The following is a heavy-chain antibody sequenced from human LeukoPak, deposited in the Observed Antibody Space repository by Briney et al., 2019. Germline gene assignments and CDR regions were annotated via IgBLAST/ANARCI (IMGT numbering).Heavy chain of an antibody. Sequence: QSGGSLRLSCAASGFTFSSYAMHWVRQAPGKGLEWVAVISYDESNKYYADSVKGRFTISRDNSKNTLYLQMNSLRAEDTAVYYCARDRRRGSSPDAFDIWGQGTMVTVSS. CDR1: GFTFSSYA. CDR3: ARDRRRGSSPDAFDI. CDR2: ISYDESNK. V-gene: IGHV3-30-3*01. J-gene: IGHJ3*02. D-gene: IGHD3-10*01.